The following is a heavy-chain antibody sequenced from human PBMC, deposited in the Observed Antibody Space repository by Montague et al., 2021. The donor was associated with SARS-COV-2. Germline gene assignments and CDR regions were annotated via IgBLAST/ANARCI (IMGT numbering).Heavy chain of an antibody. D-gene: IGHD3-22*01. CDR1: GGSFSSYY. Sequence: SETLSLTCAVYGGSFSSYYWTWIRQPPGKGLEWMGEINHSGSTNYNPSLKSRVTISVDTSKNQFSLKLRSVTAAATAVYYCARIGYESAGYYYIYPDGGQGPLVPVS. V-gene: IGHV4-34*01. CDR2: INHSGST. J-gene: IGHJ1*01. CDR3: ARIGYESAGYYYIYPD.